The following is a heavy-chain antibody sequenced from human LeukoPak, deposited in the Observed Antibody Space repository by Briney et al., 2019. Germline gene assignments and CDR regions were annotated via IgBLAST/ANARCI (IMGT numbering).Heavy chain of an antibody. CDR3: ARGSDSSGWERNFDY. J-gene: IGHJ4*02. Sequence: ASVKVSCKASGYTFTSYYMHWVRQAPGQGLEWMGIINPSGGNISYAHKLQGRVTMTRDKSTNTVYLELNSLRSEDTAVYYCARGSDSSGWERNFDYWGQGTLVTVSS. CDR2: INPSGGNI. D-gene: IGHD6-19*01. V-gene: IGHV1-46*04. CDR1: GYTFTSYY.